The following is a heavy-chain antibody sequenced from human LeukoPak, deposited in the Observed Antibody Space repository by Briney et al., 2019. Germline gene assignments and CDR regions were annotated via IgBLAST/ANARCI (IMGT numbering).Heavy chain of an antibody. CDR2: INPNSSGT. CDR1: GYTFTVYY. Sequence: GASVKVSCKASGYTFTVYYMHWVRQAPGQGLEWMGWINPNSSGTNYAQKFQGRVTMTRDTSISTAYMEPSRLRSDDTAVYYCARVKGGARAFDIWGQGTMVTVSS. V-gene: IGHV1-2*02. J-gene: IGHJ3*02. CDR3: ARVKGGARAFDI. D-gene: IGHD3-16*01.